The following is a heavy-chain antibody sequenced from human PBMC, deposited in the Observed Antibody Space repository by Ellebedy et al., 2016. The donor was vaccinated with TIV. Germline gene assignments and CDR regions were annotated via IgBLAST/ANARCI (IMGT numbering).Heavy chain of an antibody. V-gene: IGHV4-61*01. CDR1: GDSVSTENSY. J-gene: IGHJ4*02. Sequence: SETLSLTCTVSGDSVSTENSYWSWIRQSPGKGLEWIGYIYHTGSTNYNPSLKSRFTMSLDTSKNQFSLKLSSVTAADTAVYYCARDLVRGVFGSWGQGILVTVSS. CDR3: ARDLVRGVFGS. CDR2: IYHTGST. D-gene: IGHD3-10*01.